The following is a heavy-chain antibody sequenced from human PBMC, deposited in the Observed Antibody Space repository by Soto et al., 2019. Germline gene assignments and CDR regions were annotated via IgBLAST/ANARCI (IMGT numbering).Heavy chain of an antibody. V-gene: IGHV5-51*01. D-gene: IGHD5-12*01. Sequence: PGESLKISCKGSGYSFTSYWIGWVRQMPGKGLEWMGIIYPGDSDIRDSPSFQGQVTISVDKSISTAYLQWSSLKASDTAMYYCARQSPYCGYDGGSAHFPFDYRGQRTPVTGSS. CDR3: ARQSPYCGYDGGSAHFPFDY. J-gene: IGHJ4*02. CDR1: GYSFTSYW. CDR2: IYPGDSDI.